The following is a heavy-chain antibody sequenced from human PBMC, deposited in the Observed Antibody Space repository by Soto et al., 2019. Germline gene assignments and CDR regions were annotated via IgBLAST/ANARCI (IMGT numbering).Heavy chain of an antibody. Sequence: GSLILPCAASGITCSSYAMSWVRQAPGEGLGWVSAISGSGGSRYYAEDVLGRFTIFRDNSRATLYLLMNRVRAEETAVYYSAKDTHCDSSAPGYWGQGALVTVAS. D-gene: IGHD3-22*01. CDR3: AKDTHCDSSAPGY. CDR2: ISGSGGSR. CDR1: GITCSSYA. J-gene: IGHJ4*01. V-gene: IGHV3-23*01.